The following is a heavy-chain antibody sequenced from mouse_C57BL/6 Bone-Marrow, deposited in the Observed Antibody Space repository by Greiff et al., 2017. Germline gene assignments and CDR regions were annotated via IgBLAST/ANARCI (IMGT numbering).Heavy chain of an antibody. CDR1: GFTFSDYY. CDR2: ISNGGGST. D-gene: IGHD1-2*01. J-gene: IGHJ4*01. CDR3: ARPATTPFYAMDY. Sequence: EVHLVESGGGLVQPGGSLKLSCAAPGFTFSDYYMYWVRQTPEKRLEWVAYISNGGGSTYYPDTVKGRFTISRDNAKNTLYLQMSRLKSEDTAMYYCARPATTPFYAMDYWGQGTSVTVSS. V-gene: IGHV5-12*01.